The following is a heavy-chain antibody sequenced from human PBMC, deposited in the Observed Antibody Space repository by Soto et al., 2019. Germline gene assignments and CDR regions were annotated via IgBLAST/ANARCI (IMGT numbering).Heavy chain of an antibody. Sequence: QVQLVQSGAEVKKPGSSVKVSCKASGGTFSSYAMSWVRQAPGQGLEWMGGIIPIFGTTRHAQKFQGRVTSSADESTSTVHMELSRLTSEDTALYFCARSHYYDSSAYYYFDYWGQGTPVTVTS. CDR2: IIPIFGTT. J-gene: IGHJ4*02. CDR1: GGTFSSYA. D-gene: IGHD3-22*01. V-gene: IGHV1-69*01. CDR3: ARSHYYDSSAYYYFDY.